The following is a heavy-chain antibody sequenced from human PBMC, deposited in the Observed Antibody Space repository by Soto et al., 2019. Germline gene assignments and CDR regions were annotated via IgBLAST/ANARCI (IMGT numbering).Heavy chain of an antibody. CDR3: ARGPRYTRYYYCYFGMDV. D-gene: IGHD3-16*02. J-gene: IGHJ6*02. CDR2: INHSGGT. V-gene: IGHV4-34*01. Sequence: SETLSLTCAVYGGSFSGYYWSWIRQPPGKGLEWIGEINHSGGTNYNPSLKSRVTISVDTSKNQFSLKLSSVTAEDTAVYYCARGPRYTRYYYCYFGMDVWGQGTTVTVSS. CDR1: GGSFSGYY.